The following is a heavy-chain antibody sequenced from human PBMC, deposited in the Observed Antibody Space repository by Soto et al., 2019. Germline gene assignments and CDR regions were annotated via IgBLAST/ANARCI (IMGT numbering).Heavy chain of an antibody. CDR1: GGSISSYY. J-gene: IGHJ6*02. CDR2: IYYSGIT. CDR3: ARYKSNYYYGMDV. Sequence: PSETLSLTCTVSGGSISSYYWSWTRQPPGKGLEWIGYIYYSGITNYNPSLKSRVTISVDTSKNQFSLKLSSVTAADTAVYYCARYKSNYYYGMDVWGQGTTVTVSS. D-gene: IGHD1-20*01. V-gene: IGHV4-59*01.